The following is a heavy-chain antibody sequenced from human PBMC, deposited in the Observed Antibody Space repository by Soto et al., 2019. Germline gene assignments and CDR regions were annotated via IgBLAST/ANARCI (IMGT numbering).Heavy chain of an antibody. V-gene: IGHV1-69*01. CDR3: ARGGYYDSSGYFNTQFDY. D-gene: IGHD3-22*01. CDR1: GGTFSRHA. CDR2: IIPIFGTA. J-gene: IGHJ4*02. Sequence: QVQLVQSGAEVRKPGSSVKVSCKASGGTFSRHAISWVRQAPGQGLEWMGGIIPIFGTANHAQKFQGRVTIIADESTSTVYMELSSLRSEDTAMYYCARGGYYDSSGYFNTQFDYWGQGTLVTVSS.